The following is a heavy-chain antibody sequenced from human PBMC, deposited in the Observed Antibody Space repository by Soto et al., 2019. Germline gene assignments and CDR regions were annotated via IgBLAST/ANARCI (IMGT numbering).Heavy chain of an antibody. CDR1: GFTFDDYA. V-gene: IGHV3-9*01. D-gene: IGHD4-4*01. CDR2: ISWNSGSI. Sequence: GGSLRLSCAASGFTFDDYAMHWVRQAPGKGLEWVSGISWNSGSIGYADSVKGRFTISRDNAKNSLYLQMNSLRAEDTALYYCAKDTGLTVTTGDAFDIWGQGTMVTVSS. CDR3: AKDTGLTVTTGDAFDI. J-gene: IGHJ3*02.